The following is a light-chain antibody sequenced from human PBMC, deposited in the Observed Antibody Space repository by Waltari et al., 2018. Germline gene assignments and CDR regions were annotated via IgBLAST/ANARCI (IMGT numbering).Light chain of an antibody. CDR1: HDVGTY. V-gene: IGKV1-12*01. J-gene: IGKJ4*01. CDR2: AAS. Sequence: DIQMTQSPSSVSASIGDRVSFTCRASHDVGTYVTWYQQKPGKAPKLLIYAASTLQRGVPWRFSGSGSGTYFTFPISSLQPEDSATYYCQQAHSVPLTFGGGTKVDVK. CDR3: QQAHSVPLT.